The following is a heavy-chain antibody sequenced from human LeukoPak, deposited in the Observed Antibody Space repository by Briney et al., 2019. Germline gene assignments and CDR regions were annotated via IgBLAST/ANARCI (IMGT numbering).Heavy chain of an antibody. CDR1: GLAFSSYG. CDR2: ISYDGSNK. D-gene: IGHD3-16*01. CDR3: AKDIWGALKGGYFDY. J-gene: IGHJ4*02. V-gene: IGHV3-30*18. Sequence: GRSLRLSCAASGLAFSSYGMHWVRQAPGKGLEWVAVISYDGSNKYYADSVKGRFTISRDNSKNTLYLQMNSLRAEDTAVYYCAKDIWGALKGGYFDYWGQGTLVTVSS.